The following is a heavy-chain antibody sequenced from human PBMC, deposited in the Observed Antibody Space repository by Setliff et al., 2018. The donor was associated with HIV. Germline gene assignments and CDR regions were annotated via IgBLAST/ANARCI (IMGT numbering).Heavy chain of an antibody. Sequence: GESLKISCKGSGYSFTTYWIGWVRQMPGKGLEWMGIIYPYDSDTRYSPSFQGQVIISADKSISTAYVQWSSLKASDTAMYYCARHGQYGSGSYYNRLFDYWGQGTLVTVSS. D-gene: IGHD3-10*01. CDR1: GYSFTTYW. V-gene: IGHV5-51*01. CDR3: ARHGQYGSGSYYNRLFDY. J-gene: IGHJ4*02. CDR2: IYPYDSDT.